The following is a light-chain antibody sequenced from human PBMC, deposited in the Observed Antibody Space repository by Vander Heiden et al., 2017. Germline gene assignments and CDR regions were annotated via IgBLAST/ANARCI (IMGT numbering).Light chain of an antibody. CDR2: AAS. CDR3: QQLNSYPPT. J-gene: IGKJ1*01. CDR1: QGLSSY. V-gene: IGKV1-9*01. Sequence: DIQLTQSPSFLSASVGDRVTITCRASQGLSSYLAWYQHKPGKAPKLRHYAASPLQSGVTSRCSGRGSGTEFTLTISSLQPEDCATYYCQQLNSYPPTFGQGTKVEIK.